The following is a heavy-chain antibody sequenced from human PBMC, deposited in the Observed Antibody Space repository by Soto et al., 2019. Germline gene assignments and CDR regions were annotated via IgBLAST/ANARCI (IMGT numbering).Heavy chain of an antibody. CDR2: ISGSGGST. V-gene: IGHV3-23*01. CDR1: GFTFSSYS. J-gene: IGHJ6*03. Sequence: GGSLRLSCAASGFTFSSYSVSWVRQAPGKGLEWVSAISGSGGSTYYADSVKGRFTISRDNSKNTLYLQMNSLRAEDTAVYYCAKDLGYGSGSYYRHYYYMDVWGKGTTVTVSS. D-gene: IGHD3-10*01. CDR3: AKDLGYGSGSYYRHYYYMDV.